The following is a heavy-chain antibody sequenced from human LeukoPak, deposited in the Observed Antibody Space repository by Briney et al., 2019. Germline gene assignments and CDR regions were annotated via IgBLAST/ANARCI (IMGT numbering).Heavy chain of an antibody. CDR3: ARGGCSSTSCYYYYYMDV. J-gene: IGHJ6*03. CDR1: GGSFSGYY. Sequence: PSETLSLTCALYGGSFSGYYWSWIRQPPGKGLEWIGEINHSGSTNYNPSLTSRVTISVDTSKNQFSLKLSSVTAADTAVYYCARGGCSSTSCYYYYYMDVWGKGTTVTVS. CDR2: INHSGST. D-gene: IGHD2-2*01. V-gene: IGHV4-34*01.